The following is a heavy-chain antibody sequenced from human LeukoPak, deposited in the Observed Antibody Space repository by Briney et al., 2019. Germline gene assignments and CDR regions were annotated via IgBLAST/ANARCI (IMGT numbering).Heavy chain of an antibody. CDR2: ISAYNGNT. D-gene: IGHD5-18*01. CDR1: GYTFTSYG. J-gene: IGHJ4*02. CDR3: ARSGDNGYSYGYDAYAY. V-gene: IGHV1-18*01. Sequence: GASVKVSCKASGYTFTSYGISWVRQAPGQGLEWMGWISAYNGNTNYAQKLQGRVTMTTDTSTSTAYMELRSLRSDDTAVYYCARSGDNGYSYGYDAYAYWGQGTLVTVSS.